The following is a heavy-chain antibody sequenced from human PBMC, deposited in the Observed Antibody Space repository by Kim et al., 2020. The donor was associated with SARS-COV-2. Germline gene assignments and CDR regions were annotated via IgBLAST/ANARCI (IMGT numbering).Heavy chain of an antibody. CDR3: VRVRRGYVLDAFDV. CDR1: EFTFSNYW. V-gene: IGHV3-74*01. Sequence: GGSLRLSCVASEFTFSNYWMHWVRQAPGKGLVWVSGINGDETNTNYADSVKGRFTISRDNAKNTLFLRMDSLRVEDTAVYYCVRVRRGYVLDAFDVWGQGTVVTVSS. CDR2: INGDETNT. D-gene: IGHD2-2*01. J-gene: IGHJ3*01.